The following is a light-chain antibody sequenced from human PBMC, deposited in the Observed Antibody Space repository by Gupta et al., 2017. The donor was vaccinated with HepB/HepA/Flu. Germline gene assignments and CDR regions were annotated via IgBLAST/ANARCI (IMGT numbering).Light chain of an antibody. CDR2: AAS. V-gene: IGKV1-39*01. CDR3: QQSYSTSPR. Sequence: DIQMTQSPSSLSASVGDRVTITCRASQSISSYLNWYQQKPGKAPKLLIYAASSLQSGVPSRFSGSGSGTDFTLTISSLQPEDFATYYGQQSYSTSPRFGGGTKVEIK. J-gene: IGKJ4*01. CDR1: QSISSY.